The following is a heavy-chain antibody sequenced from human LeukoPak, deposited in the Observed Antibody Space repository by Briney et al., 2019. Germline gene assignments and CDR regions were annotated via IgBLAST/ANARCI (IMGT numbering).Heavy chain of an antibody. J-gene: IGHJ6*02. V-gene: IGHV3-30*18. Sequence: GRSLRLSCAASGFTFSTYGMHWVRQAPGKGLEWVAVISYDGSNKYYADSVKGRFTISRDNSKNTLYLQMNSLRAEDTAVYYCANDFVTTGTNYYYYGMDVWGQGTTVTVSS. CDR2: ISYDGSNK. D-gene: IGHD4-17*01. CDR1: GFTFSTYG. CDR3: ANDFVTTGTNYYYYGMDV.